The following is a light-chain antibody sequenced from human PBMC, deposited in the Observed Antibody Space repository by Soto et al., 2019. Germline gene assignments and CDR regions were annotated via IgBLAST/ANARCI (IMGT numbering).Light chain of an antibody. CDR1: SSDVGGYNY. CDR2: DVT. CDR3: SSYTTSNTRQIV. V-gene: IGLV2-14*03. Sequence: QSVLTQPASVSGSPGQSITISCTGTSSDVGGYNYVSWYQHHPGKAPKLIIYDVTNRPSGVSNPFSFSKSGNTASLTISGLQPEDEADYYCSSYTTSNTRQIVFGTG. J-gene: IGLJ1*01.